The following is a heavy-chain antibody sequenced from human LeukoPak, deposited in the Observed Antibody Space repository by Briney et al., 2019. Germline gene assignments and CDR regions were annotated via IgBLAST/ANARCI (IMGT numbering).Heavy chain of an antibody. CDR3: GGGDYDFWSGYYARGSYYMDV. D-gene: IGHD3-3*01. V-gene: IGHV4-59*01. CDR2: IYYSGST. J-gene: IGHJ6*03. CDR1: GGSFSGYY. Sequence: PSETLSLTCAVYGGSFSGYYWSWIRQPPGKGLEWIGYIYYSGSTNYNPSLKSRVTISVDTSRNQFSLKLSSVTAADTAVYYCGGGDYDFWSGYYARGSYYMDVWGKGTTVTVSS.